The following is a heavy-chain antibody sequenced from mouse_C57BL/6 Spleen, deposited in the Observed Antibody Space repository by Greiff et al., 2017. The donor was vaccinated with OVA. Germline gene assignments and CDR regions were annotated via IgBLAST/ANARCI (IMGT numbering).Heavy chain of an antibody. CDR1: GFTFSSYA. Sequence: EVQLVESGGGLVKPGGSLKLSCAASGFTFSSYAMSWVRQTPEKRLEWVATISDGGSYTYYPANVKGRFTISRDNAKNNLYLQMSHLKSEDTAMYYCARDGYGNYGAMDYWGQGTSVTVSS. V-gene: IGHV5-4*01. CDR2: ISDGGSYT. CDR3: ARDGYGNYGAMDY. J-gene: IGHJ4*01. D-gene: IGHD2-10*02.